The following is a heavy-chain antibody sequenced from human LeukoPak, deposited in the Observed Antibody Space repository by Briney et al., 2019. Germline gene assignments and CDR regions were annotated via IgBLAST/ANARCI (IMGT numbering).Heavy chain of an antibody. CDR3: AKDQWLVLDY. V-gene: IGHV3-30*02. D-gene: IGHD6-19*01. CDR2: IRYDGSNN. Sequence: GGSLRLSCAASGYTFSSYGMHWVRQAPGKGLEWVAFIRYDGSNNYYADSVKGRFTISRDNSKNTPYLQMNSLRAEDTAVYSCAKDQWLVLDYWGQGTLVTVSS. CDR1: GYTFSSYG. J-gene: IGHJ4*02.